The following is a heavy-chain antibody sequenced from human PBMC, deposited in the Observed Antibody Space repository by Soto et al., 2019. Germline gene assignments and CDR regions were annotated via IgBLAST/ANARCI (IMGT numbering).Heavy chain of an antibody. D-gene: IGHD3-16*02. J-gene: IGHJ3*02. CDR1: GYTFTSYD. Sequence: QVQLVQSGAEVKKPGASVKVSCKASGYTFTSYDINWGRQATGQGLEWMGWMNHNSGNTGYAKKFQCRDTMPMNTSISTAHMELSSLRSEDTAVYYCASLSGHAFDIWGQGTMVTVSS. V-gene: IGHV1-8*01. CDR3: ASLSGHAFDI. CDR2: MNHNSGNT.